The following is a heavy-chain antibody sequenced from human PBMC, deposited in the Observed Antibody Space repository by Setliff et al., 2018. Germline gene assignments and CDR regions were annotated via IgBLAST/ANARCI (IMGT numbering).Heavy chain of an antibody. V-gene: IGHV3-43D*04. CDR1: GFTFSNAW. CDR3: VKDTGNGGNTGLDY. Sequence: QPGGSLRLSCTASGFTFSNAWMHWVRQAPGKGLVWVSLISWDGTRTNYVDSLKGRVTISRDNSKNSLFLQMNSLRVEDTALYYCVKDTGNGGNTGLDYWGQGTLVTVSS. D-gene: IGHD2-15*01. CDR2: ISWDGTRT. J-gene: IGHJ4*02.